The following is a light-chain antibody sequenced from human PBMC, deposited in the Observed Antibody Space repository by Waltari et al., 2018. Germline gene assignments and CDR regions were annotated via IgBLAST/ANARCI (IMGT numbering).Light chain of an antibody. CDR1: RSNIGAGYD. CDR2: GDT. Sequence: QSVLAQPPSVSGAPGQRVTISCTGSRSNIGAGYDVHWYQKLPGTAPKLLIYGDTNRPSGVPDRFSGSKSGTSASLAIIGLQAEDEADYYCQSYDNSLSTSVVFGGGTKLTVL. J-gene: IGLJ2*01. V-gene: IGLV1-40*01. CDR3: QSYDNSLSTSVV.